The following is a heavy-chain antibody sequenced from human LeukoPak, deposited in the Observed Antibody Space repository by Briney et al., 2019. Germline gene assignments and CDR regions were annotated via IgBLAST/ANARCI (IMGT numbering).Heavy chain of an antibody. CDR1: EYTFTDHY. V-gene: IGHV1-46*01. CDR2: INTSGGST. D-gene: IGHD2-21*02. CDR3: AREASCGGDCYSVGGAFDI. J-gene: IGHJ3*02. Sequence: GASLKVSCKASEYTFTDHYMHWVRQAPGQGLEWMGIINTSGGSTRYAQKFQGRVTMTRDTSTSTVYMELNSLRFDDTAVYYCAREASCGGDCYSVGGAFDIWGQGTMVTVSS.